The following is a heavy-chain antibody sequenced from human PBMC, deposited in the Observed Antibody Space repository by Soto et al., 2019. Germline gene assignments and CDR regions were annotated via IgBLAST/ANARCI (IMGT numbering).Heavy chain of an antibody. CDR2: ISWNSGSI. CDR1: GFTFDDYA. D-gene: IGHD3-10*01. CDR3: AKDIVTGSYGAFDI. Sequence: EVQLVESGGGLVQPGRSLRLSCAASGFTFDDYAMHWVRQAPGKGLEWVSGISWNSGSIGYADSVKGRFTISRDNAKNSLYLQMNSLRAEDTALYYCAKDIVTGSYGAFDIWGQGTMVTVSS. J-gene: IGHJ3*02. V-gene: IGHV3-9*01.